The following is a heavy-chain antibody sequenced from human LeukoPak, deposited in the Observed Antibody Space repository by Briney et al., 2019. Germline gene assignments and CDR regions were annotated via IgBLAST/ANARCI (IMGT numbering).Heavy chain of an antibody. CDR1: GFTFSNHW. CDR3: AKKAEVFGDSVTQH. CDR2: ISGSGGST. D-gene: IGHD4-17*01. V-gene: IGHV3-23*01. Sequence: GGSLRLSCAASGFTFSNHWMSWVRQAPGKGLEGVSVISGSGGSTYYADSVKGRFTISRDNSKNTLYLQLNSLRVDDTAVYYCAKKAEVFGDSVTQHWGQGTLVTVSS. J-gene: IGHJ1*01.